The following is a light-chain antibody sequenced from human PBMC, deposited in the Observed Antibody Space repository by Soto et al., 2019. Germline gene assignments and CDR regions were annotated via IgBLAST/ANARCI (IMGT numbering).Light chain of an antibody. V-gene: IGKV1-5*01. CDR2: GAS. J-gene: IGKJ5*01. CDR1: QDISTY. CDR3: QHYTLCSAP. Sequence: RLTQSPSSLSASVGDTVTISCRASQDISTYFAWYQQKPGKAPTLLIFGASSLHNGVPPRFAGSGSGSEFTRTINRLKPDDFATYFCQHYTLCSAPFGQGTR.